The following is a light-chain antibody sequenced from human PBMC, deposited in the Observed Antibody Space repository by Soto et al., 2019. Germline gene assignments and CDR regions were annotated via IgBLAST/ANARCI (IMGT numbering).Light chain of an antibody. CDR3: QQYNSYST. J-gene: IGKJ1*01. Sequence: DIRMTQSPSTLSASVGDRVTITCRASQSISSWFAWYQQKPGKAPKLLIYKASSLESGVPSRFSGSGSGTEFTLTISSLQPDDFATYYCQQYNSYSTFGQGTKVEIK. V-gene: IGKV1-5*03. CDR1: QSISSW. CDR2: KAS.